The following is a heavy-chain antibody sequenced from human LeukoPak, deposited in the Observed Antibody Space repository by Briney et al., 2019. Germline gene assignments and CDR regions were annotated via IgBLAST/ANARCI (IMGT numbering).Heavy chain of an antibody. CDR1: GFTFHSYS. CDR2: ISTSGAYI. Sequence: GGSLRLSCAASGFTFHSYSMIWVRQAPGRGLEWVSSISTSGAYIFYADSVKGRFTISRDNANNFLYLQMNSLGAEDTALYYCASGRLEYGDYAIGSGVWGQGTMVTVSS. CDR3: ASGRLEYGDYAIGSGV. V-gene: IGHV3-21*06. D-gene: IGHD4-17*01. J-gene: IGHJ3*01.